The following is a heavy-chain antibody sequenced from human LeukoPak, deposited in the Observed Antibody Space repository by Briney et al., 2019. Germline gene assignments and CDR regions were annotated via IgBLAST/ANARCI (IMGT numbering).Heavy chain of an antibody. D-gene: IGHD1-14*01. J-gene: IGHJ4*02. CDR1: GITFSDYY. Sequence: PGGSLRLSCAASGITFSDYYMSWIRQAPGKGLEWVSYISSSGSTIYYAASVKGRFTISRDNAKNSLYLQMNSLRAEDTVVYYCARDERYHYFDYWGQGTLVTVYS. V-gene: IGHV3-11*04. CDR3: ARDERYHYFDY. CDR2: ISSSGSTI.